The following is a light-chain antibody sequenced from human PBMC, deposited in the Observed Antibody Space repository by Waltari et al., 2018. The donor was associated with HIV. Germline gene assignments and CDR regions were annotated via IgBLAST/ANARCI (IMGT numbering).Light chain of an antibody. CDR1: SSDIGCYNY. J-gene: IGLJ2*01. V-gene: IGLV2-8*01. Sequence: QSVLTQPPSASGSPGQSVTITCPGTSSDIGCYNYISWYQQHPGKAPKLMIYEVTKRPAGVSDRFSASKSGNTASLTLSGLQAEDEANYYCCSFTGRKSLIFGGGTKLTDL. CDR3: CSFTGRKSLI. CDR2: EVT.